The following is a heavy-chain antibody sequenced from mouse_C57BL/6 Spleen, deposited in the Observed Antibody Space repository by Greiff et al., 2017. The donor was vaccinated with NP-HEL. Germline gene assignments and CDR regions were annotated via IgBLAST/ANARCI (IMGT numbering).Heavy chain of an antibody. CDR3: ARSPPTRYAMDY. V-gene: IGHV1-72*01. Sequence: VKQSCKASGYTFTSYWMHWVKQRPGRGLEWIGRIDPNSGGTKYNEKFKSKATLTVDKPSSTAYMQLSSLTSEDSAVYYCARSPPTRYAMDYWGQGTSVTVSS. CDR2: IDPNSGGT. CDR1: GYTFTSYW. J-gene: IGHJ4*01.